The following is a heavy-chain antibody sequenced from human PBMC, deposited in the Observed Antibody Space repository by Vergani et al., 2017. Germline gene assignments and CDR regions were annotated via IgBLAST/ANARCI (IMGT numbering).Heavy chain of an antibody. V-gene: IGHV3-15*01. D-gene: IGHD3-9*01. CDR1: GFTFSSAW. CDR3: TTPTKWGLRYYIDY. J-gene: IGHJ4*02. Sequence: EVQPVESGGGLVKPGGSLRLSCTTSGFTFSSAWMSWVRQAPGKGLEWVARIRPKTDGETTDYAAPVKGRFTISRDDSKNTLYLQMNSLKTEDTAVYYCTTPTKWGLRYYIDYWGQGTLVTVSS. CDR2: IRPKTDGETT.